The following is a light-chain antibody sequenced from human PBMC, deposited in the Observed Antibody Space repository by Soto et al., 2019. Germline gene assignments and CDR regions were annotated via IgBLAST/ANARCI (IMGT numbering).Light chain of an antibody. V-gene: IGKV2-28*01. J-gene: IGKJ1*01. CDR1: QSLLHSNGYNY. Sequence: DIVMTQSPLSLPVTPGEPASISCRSSQSLLHSNGYNYLDWYLQKPGQSPQLLIYLGSNRASGGPDRFSGSGSGTDFTLKSSRVEAEDVGVYYCMQALQTWTFGQGTKVEIK. CDR3: MQALQTWT. CDR2: LGS.